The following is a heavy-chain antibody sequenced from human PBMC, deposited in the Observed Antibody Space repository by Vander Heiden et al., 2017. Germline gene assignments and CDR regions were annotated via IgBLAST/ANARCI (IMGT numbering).Heavy chain of an antibody. CDR3: AREGVVVTPIPDPFDI. CDR1: GYTFSSYD. CDR2: MNPNSGKT. Sequence: QVQLVQSGAEVKKPGASVKVSCKASGYTFSSYDINWVRQAAGQGLEWMGWMNPNSGKTGYEQKFQGRVTMTRSTSISTAYMELSSRTSEDTAVYYGAREGVVVTPIPDPFDIWGQGTRGTVSS. D-gene: IGHD2-21*02. V-gene: IGHV1-8*01. J-gene: IGHJ3*02.